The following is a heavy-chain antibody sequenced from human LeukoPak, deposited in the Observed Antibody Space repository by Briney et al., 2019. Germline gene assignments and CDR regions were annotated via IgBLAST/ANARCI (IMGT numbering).Heavy chain of an antibody. CDR2: IWYDGSKK. J-gene: IGHJ4*02. Sequence: GGSLRLSCAPSGFTFRNYGMHWVRQAPGKGLEWVAVIWYDGSKKYYADSVKGRLTISRDNSKNTLYLQMNSLRAEDTAVYYCARESLRDGYNFDYWGQGTLVTVSS. D-gene: IGHD5-24*01. CDR1: GFTFRNYG. V-gene: IGHV3-33*01. CDR3: ARESLRDGYNFDY.